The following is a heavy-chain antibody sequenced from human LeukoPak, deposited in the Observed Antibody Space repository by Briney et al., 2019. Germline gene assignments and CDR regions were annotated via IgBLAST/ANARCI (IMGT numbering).Heavy chain of an antibody. CDR1: GFTFSSHA. V-gene: IGHV3-23*01. CDR3: ANEIRPNDH. D-gene: IGHD4-17*01. Sequence: GSLRLSCAASGFTFSSHAMSWVRQAPGKGLEWVSAISISGGSTYYADSVKGRFTISRDNSKNTLYLQMNSLRPEDTAVYYCANEIRPNDHWGQGTLVTVSS. J-gene: IGHJ4*02. CDR2: ISISGGST.